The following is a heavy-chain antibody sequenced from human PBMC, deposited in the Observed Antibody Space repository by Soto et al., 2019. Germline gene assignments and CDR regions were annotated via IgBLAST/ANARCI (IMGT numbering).Heavy chain of an antibody. CDR3: AQDGSGSYYYYYGMDV. Sequence: PVKVSCKASGGTFSSYTISWVRQAHGQGLEWMGRIIPILGIANYAQKFQGRVTITADKSTSTAYMELSSLRSEDTAVYYCAQDGSGSYYYYYGMDVWGQGTTVTVSS. V-gene: IGHV1-69*02. J-gene: IGHJ6*02. CDR1: GGTFSSYT. D-gene: IGHD3-10*01. CDR2: IIPILGIA.